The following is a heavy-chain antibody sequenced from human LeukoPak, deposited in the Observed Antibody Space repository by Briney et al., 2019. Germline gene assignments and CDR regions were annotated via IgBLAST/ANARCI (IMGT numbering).Heavy chain of an antibody. CDR1: GFTFDDYA. V-gene: IGHV3-9*01. J-gene: IGHJ3*02. CDR3: AKVRWGLRLDDAFDI. Sequence: GGSLRLSCAASGFTFDDYAMHWVRQAPGKGLEWVPGISWNSGSIGYADSVKGRFTISRDNAKNSLYLQMNSLRAEDTALYYCAKVRWGLRLDDAFDIWGQGTMVTVSS. CDR2: ISWNSGSI. D-gene: IGHD3-16*01.